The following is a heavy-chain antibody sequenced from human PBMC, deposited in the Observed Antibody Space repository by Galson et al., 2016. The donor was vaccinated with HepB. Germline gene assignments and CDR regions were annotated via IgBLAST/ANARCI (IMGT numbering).Heavy chain of an antibody. D-gene: IGHD1-14*01. CDR1: GGSLSGYY. CDR2: IHYTGST. J-gene: IGHJ2*01. CDR3: ARDRDATTVNWYFDL. V-gene: IGHV4-59*01. Sequence: TVSGGSLSGYYWSWIRQPPGKRLEWIGYIHYTGSTKYNPSLKSRVTISVDTSKNQFSLKLSSVTAADTAVYYCARDRDATTVNWYFDLWGRGTLVSVSS.